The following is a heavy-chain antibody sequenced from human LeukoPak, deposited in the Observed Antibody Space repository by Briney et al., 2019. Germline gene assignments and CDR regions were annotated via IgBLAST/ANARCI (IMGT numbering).Heavy chain of an antibody. V-gene: IGHV4-34*01. CDR2: INHSGST. CDR3: ARHIDNGWYAF. D-gene: IGHD6-19*01. CDR1: GGSFSGYY. J-gene: IGHJ4*02. Sequence: SETLSLTCAVYGGSFSGYYWSWIRQPPGKGLEWIGEINHSGSTNYNPSLKSRVTMSVDRSRNQFSLKLNSVTAADTAVYYCARHIDNGWYAFWGQGTLVTVSS.